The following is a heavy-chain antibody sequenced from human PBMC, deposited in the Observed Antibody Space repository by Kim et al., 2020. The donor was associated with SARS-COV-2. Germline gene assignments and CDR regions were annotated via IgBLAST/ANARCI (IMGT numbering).Heavy chain of an antibody. J-gene: IGHJ4*02. D-gene: IGHD6-13*01. Sequence: GGSLRLSCAASGFTFTICAMGWVRQAPGKGLEWVSTISDSGGRTYYSDSVKGRFTISRDNSKNTLYLQMTSLRADDTAIYYCAKQIAGPGRRYDYWGQGTLVTVSA. CDR1: GFTFTICA. CDR2: ISDSGGRT. CDR3: AKQIAGPGRRYDY. V-gene: IGHV3-23*01.